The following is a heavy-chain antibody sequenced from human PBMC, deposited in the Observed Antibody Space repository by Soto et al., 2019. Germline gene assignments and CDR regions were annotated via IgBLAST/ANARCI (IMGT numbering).Heavy chain of an antibody. J-gene: IGHJ4*02. D-gene: IGHD2-21*01. CDR3: AREDVVAGFDY. V-gene: IGHV4-4*02. Sequence: QVQLQESGPGLVKPSGTLSLTCAVSGGSISSSNWWRWVRQPPGKGLEWIGEIYHSGSTNYNPSLKSRFTISVDKSKNQFSLKLSSVTDAATAVYYCAREDVVAGFDYWGQGTLVTVSS. CDR1: GGSISSSNW. CDR2: IYHSGST.